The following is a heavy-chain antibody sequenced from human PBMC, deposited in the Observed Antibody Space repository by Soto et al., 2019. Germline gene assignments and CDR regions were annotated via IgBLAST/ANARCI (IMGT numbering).Heavy chain of an antibody. V-gene: IGHV4-34*01. Sequence: PAETLCLTCAVYGGSFSGYYWSWIRQPPGNGLEWIGEINHSGSTNYNPSLKSRVTISVDTSKNQFSLKLSSVTAADTAVYYCARVSTRYCSGGSCYPLFDYWGQGTLVTVSS. CDR1: GGSFSGYY. J-gene: IGHJ4*02. CDR3: ARVSTRYCSGGSCYPLFDY. D-gene: IGHD2-15*01. CDR2: INHSGST.